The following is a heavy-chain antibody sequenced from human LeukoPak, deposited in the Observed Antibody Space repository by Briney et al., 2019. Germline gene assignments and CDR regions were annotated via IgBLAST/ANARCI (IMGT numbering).Heavy chain of an antibody. D-gene: IGHD4-23*01. CDR1: GDSISSGTYH. CDR3: ARGGTTVVAPVY. J-gene: IGHJ4*02. V-gene: IGHV4-30-4*01. Sequence: SQTLSLTCTVCGDSISSGTYHWRWVRQARGKGVGWIGYIYYSGSTYYTPSLKSRVSISLDTSNTQLSLNLSSVTAADTAVYYCARGGTTVVAPVYWGQGTLVSVSS. CDR2: IYYSGST.